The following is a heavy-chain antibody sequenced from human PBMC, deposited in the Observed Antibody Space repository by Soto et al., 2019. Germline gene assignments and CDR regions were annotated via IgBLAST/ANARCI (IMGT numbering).Heavy chain of an antibody. CDR1: GGTFSSYA. CDR3: ARVLLSAYYDFWSGHIDY. CDR2: IIPIFGTA. Sequence: ASVKVSCKASGGTFSSYAISWVRQAPGQGLEWMGGIIPIFGTANYAQKFQGRVTITADESTSTAYMELSSLRSEDTAVYYCARVLLSAYYDFWSGHIDYWGQGTLVTVSS. V-gene: IGHV1-69*13. D-gene: IGHD3-3*01. J-gene: IGHJ4*02.